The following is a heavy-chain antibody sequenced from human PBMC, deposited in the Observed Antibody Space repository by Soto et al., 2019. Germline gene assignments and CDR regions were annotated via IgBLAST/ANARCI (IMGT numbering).Heavy chain of an antibody. Sequence: GGALRLSCAASGFTFSSYAMSWVRQAPGKGLEWVSAISGSGGSTYYADSVKGRFTISRDNSKNTLYLQMNSLRVEDTAVYYCAKDRGSSGLAEYFQHWGQGTLVTVSS. V-gene: IGHV3-23*01. CDR3: AKDRGSSGLAEYFQH. CDR1: GFTFSSYA. J-gene: IGHJ1*01. CDR2: ISGSGGST. D-gene: IGHD6-19*01.